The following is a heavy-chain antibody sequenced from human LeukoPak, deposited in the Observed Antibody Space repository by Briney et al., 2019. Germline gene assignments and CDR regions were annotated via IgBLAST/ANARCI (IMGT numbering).Heavy chain of an antibody. CDR1: GFTFSSYG. V-gene: IGHV3-30*02. CDR3: AKDLLIAFQMDV. J-gene: IGHJ6*04. Sequence: SGGSLRLSCAASGFTFSSYGMHWVRQAPGKGLEWVAFIRYDGSNKYYADSVKGRFTISRDNSKNTLYLQMNSLRAEDTAVYYCAKDLLIAFQMDVWGKGTTVTVSS. CDR2: IRYDGSNK. D-gene: IGHD3-16*01.